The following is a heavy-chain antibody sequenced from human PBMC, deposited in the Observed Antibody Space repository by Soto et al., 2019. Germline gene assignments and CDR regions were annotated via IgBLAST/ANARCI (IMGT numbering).Heavy chain of an antibody. J-gene: IGHJ2*01. V-gene: IGHV4-30-4*01. CDR1: VGSISSGDYY. CDR2: IYYSGST. CDR3: ARVAGTFYWYFDL. Sequence: QVQLQESGPGLVKPSQTLSLTCTVSVGSISSGDYYWSWIRQPPGKGLEWIGYIYYSGSTYYNPSLKSRVTISVDTSKNQFSLKLSSVTAADTAVYYCARVAGTFYWYFDLWGRGTLATVSS. D-gene: IGHD3-10*01.